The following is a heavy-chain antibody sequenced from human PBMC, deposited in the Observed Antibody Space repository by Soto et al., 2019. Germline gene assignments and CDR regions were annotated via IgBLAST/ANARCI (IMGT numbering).Heavy chain of an antibody. Sequence: QVQLQESGPGLVKPSGTLSLTCAVSSGSISSSNWWSWVRQPPGKGLEWFGEIYHSGSTNYNPSLKSRVTISVDKSKNQFSLKLSSVTAADTAVYYCARGIAAAGRGDYFDYWGQGTLVTVSS. CDR2: IYHSGST. V-gene: IGHV4-4*02. CDR3: ARGIAAAGRGDYFDY. J-gene: IGHJ4*02. D-gene: IGHD6-13*01. CDR1: SGSISSSNW.